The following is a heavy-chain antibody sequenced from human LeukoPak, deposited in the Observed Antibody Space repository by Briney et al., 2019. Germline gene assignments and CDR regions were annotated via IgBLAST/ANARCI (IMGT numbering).Heavy chain of an antibody. CDR1: GYTFTSRY. Sequence: ASVNVSCKASGYTFTSRYMDWVRQAPGQGLEWMGIINPSGGSTTYTQKFQGRVTMTRDMSTSTVYMELSSLTSEDTAVYYCARGRQLWQPDFWGQGTLVTVSS. D-gene: IGHD5-18*01. CDR2: INPSGGST. CDR3: ARGRQLWQPDF. V-gene: IGHV1-46*01. J-gene: IGHJ4*02.